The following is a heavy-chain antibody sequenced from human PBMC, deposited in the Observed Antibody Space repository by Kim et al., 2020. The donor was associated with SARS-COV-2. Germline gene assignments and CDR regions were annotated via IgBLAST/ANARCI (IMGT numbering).Heavy chain of an antibody. CDR3: ARFTMVRGPIDY. CDR1: GFTVSSNY. D-gene: IGHD3-10*01. J-gene: IGHJ4*02. V-gene: IGHV3-53*01. CDR2: IYSGGST. Sequence: GGYLRLSCAASGFTVSSNYMSWVRQAPGKGLEWVSVIYSGGSTYYADSVKGRFTISRDNSKNTLYLQMNSLRAEDTAVYYCARFTMVRGPIDYWGQGTLVTVSS.